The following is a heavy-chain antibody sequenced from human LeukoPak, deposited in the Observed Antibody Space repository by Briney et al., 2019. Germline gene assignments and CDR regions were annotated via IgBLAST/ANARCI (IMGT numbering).Heavy chain of an antibody. V-gene: IGHV6-1*01. J-gene: IGHJ4*02. CDR1: GDSVSSNSAA. CDR3: SRELAWGAADY. Sequence: QTHTLLCAISGDSVSSNSAAWGRIRQSPSRGLEWLGRTYYRSGWYNDYALSVKSRITINPDSSKNQVSLQLNSVTPEDTAVYYCSRELAWGAADYWGQGTVAPVTS. CDR2: TYYRSGWYN. D-gene: IGHD7-27*01.